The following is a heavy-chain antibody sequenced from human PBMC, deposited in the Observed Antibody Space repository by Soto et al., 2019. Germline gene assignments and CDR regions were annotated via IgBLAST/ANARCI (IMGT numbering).Heavy chain of an antibody. V-gene: IGHV1-24*01. Sequence: GASVKVSCKVSGYTLTELSMHWVRQAPGKGLEWMGGIDPDNGETNYAQKLQGRVTMTTDTSTSTAYMELRSLRSDDTAVYYCARLGSTVVTPINRHYYYYYGMDVWGQGTTVTVSS. J-gene: IGHJ6*02. CDR1: GYTLTELS. CDR2: IDPDNGET. D-gene: IGHD4-17*01. CDR3: ARLGSTVVTPINRHYYYYYGMDV.